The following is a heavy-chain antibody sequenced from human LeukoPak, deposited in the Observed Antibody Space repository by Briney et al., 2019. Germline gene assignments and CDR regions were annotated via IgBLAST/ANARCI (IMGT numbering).Heavy chain of an antibody. Sequence: ASVKVSCKASGYTFTSYPMNWVRQAPGQGLEWMGWINTGTGNPTYAQGFTGRFVFSLDTSVNTAYLQISNLKPEDTAVYYCARERLYYSSSGYHSGSFDIWGQGTLVTVSS. D-gene: IGHD3-22*01. V-gene: IGHV7-4-1*02. CDR2: INTGTGNP. J-gene: IGHJ3*02. CDR3: ARERLYYSSSGYHSGSFDI. CDR1: GYTFTSYP.